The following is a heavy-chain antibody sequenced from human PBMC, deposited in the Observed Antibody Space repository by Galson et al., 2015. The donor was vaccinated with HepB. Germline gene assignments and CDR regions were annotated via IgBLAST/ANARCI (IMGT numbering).Heavy chain of an antibody. CDR1: GFTFTNYA. Sequence: SLRLSCAASGFTFTNYAMSWVRQVPGKGLEWVSTISGNAGSTFYADSVKGRFTISRDNSKYTLSVQMNSLRAEDTAVYYCAKDIWYGESNDAFDIWGQGTMVTVSS. V-gene: IGHV3-23*01. CDR2: ISGNAGST. D-gene: IGHD3-10*01. CDR3: AKDIWYGESNDAFDI. J-gene: IGHJ3*02.